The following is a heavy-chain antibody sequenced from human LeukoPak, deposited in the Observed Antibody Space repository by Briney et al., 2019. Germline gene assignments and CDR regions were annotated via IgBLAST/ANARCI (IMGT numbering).Heavy chain of an antibody. Sequence: ASVTVSCKASGYTFTSYDINWVRQATGQGLEWMGWMNPNSGNTGYAQKFQGRVTMTRNTSISTAYMELSSLRSEDTAVYYCARVKYGSGPYYYYYYMDVWGKGTTVSVFS. J-gene: IGHJ6*03. CDR1: GYTFTSYD. D-gene: IGHD3-10*01. CDR3: ARVKYGSGPYYYYYYMDV. V-gene: IGHV1-8*01. CDR2: MNPNSGNT.